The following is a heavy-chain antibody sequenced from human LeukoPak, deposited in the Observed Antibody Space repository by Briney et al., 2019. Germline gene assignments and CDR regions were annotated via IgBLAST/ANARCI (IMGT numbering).Heavy chain of an antibody. V-gene: IGHV4-34*01. D-gene: IGHD6-6*01. J-gene: IGHJ3*02. CDR3: AEGAAKLAARPAGAFDI. CDR1: GGSFSGYY. CDR2: INHSGGT. Sequence: PSETLSLTCAVYGGSFSGYYWSWIRQPPGKGLEWIGEINHSGGTNYNPSLNSRVTISVDTSKNQFSLKLSSVTAGDTAVYYCAEGAAKLAARPAGAFDIWGQGTMVTVSS.